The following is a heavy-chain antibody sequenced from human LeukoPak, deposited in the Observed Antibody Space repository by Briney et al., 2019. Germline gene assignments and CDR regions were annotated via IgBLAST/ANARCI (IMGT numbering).Heavy chain of an antibody. D-gene: IGHD5-18*01. J-gene: IGHJ4*02. Sequence: PGGSLRLSCAASGFTFSSYGMHWVRQAPGKGLEWVAFIRYGGSNKYYADSVKGRFTISRDNSKNTLYLQVNSLRAEDTAAYYCAKRGTVHVVDTAMAGGLSFDYWGQGTLVTVSS. V-gene: IGHV3-30*02. CDR3: AKRGTVHVVDTAMAGGLSFDY. CDR1: GFTFSSYG. CDR2: IRYGGSNK.